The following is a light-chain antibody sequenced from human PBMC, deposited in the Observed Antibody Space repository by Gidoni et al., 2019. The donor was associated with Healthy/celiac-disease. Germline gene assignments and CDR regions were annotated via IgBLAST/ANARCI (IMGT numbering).Light chain of an antibody. CDR3: QQYNSYTWT. J-gene: IGKJ1*01. Sequence: IQITQSPSTLSASVGDRVTITCRPSQSISSWLAWYQQKPGKAPKLLIYKASSLESGGPSRFSGSGSGTEFTLTISSLQPDDFATYYCQQYNSYTWTFXQXTKVEIK. CDR2: KAS. CDR1: QSISSW. V-gene: IGKV1-5*03.